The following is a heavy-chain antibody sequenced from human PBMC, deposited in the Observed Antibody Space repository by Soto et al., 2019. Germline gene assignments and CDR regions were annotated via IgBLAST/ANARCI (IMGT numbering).Heavy chain of an antibody. CDR1: GFTFGYYA. CDR3: XIKTGYSSSWYPYYFDH. V-gene: IGHV3-49*04. Sequence: PGGSLRLSCVGSGFTFGYYAMSWVRQAPGKGLEWVGFIKSKGYGGTTEYAASVKGRFTISTDDSKSIAYLQMNSLKTEDTAVYYCXIKTGYSSSWYPYYFDHWGQGALVTVSS. D-gene: IGHD6-13*01. J-gene: IGHJ4*02. CDR2: IKSKGYGGTT.